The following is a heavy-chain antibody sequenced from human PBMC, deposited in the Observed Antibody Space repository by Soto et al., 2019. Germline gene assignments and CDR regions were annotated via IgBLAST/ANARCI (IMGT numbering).Heavy chain of an antibody. Sequence: QVQLQQWGTGLLKPSETLSLTCGVYGESFGYYYWSCIRQPPGKGLEWLGEINHSGRTKYKSSLKSRVTISIDTSKTQFSLKMTSGTAADTAVYYCARWDYDFRDAFDIWGQGTMVTVSS. CDR3: ARWDYDFRDAFDI. CDR2: INHSGRT. V-gene: IGHV4-34*01. J-gene: IGHJ3*02. CDR1: GESFGYYY. D-gene: IGHD3-3*01.